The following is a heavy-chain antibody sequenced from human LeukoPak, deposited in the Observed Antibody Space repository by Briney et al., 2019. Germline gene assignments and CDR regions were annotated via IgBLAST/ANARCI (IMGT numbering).Heavy chain of an antibody. CDR3: AKYSDDYVWGTYRLMNFDY. V-gene: IGHV3-23*01. J-gene: IGHJ4*02. Sequence: GGSLRLSCAASGFTFSSYAMSWVRQAPGKGLEWVSAISGSGGSTYYADSVKGRFTISRDNSKNTLYLQMNSLRAEDTAVYYCAKYSDDYVWGTYRLMNFDYWGQGTLVSVSS. CDR2: ISGSGGST. CDR1: GFTFSSYA. D-gene: IGHD3-16*02.